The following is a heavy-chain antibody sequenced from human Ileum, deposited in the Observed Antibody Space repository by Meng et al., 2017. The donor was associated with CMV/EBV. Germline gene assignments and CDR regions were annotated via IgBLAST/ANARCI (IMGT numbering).Heavy chain of an antibody. V-gene: IGHV3-11*05. CDR2: ISPNSVDT. J-gene: IGHJ4*02. CDR1: GFTFSDYY. CDR3: STTARLFTN. Sequence: QGQLVEVGGGLVKPGGSLRPSCAAFGFTFSDYYMSWIRQAPGRGLECLSYISPNSVDTNYADSVKGRFTISRDNSKNSLYLQMDSLGAEDTAVYYCSTTARLFTNWGQGTLVTVSS. D-gene: IGHD2-2*01.